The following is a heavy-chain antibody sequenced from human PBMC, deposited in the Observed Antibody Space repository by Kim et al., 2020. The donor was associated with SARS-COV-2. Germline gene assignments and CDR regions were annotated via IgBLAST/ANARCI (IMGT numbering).Heavy chain of an antibody. J-gene: IGHJ6*03. Sequence: NDNPSSMSRVTISGDTSKTQFSRKLSSVTAADTAVYYCARAPDYYYMDVWGKGTTVTVSS. V-gene: IGHV4-34*01. CDR3: ARAPDYYYMDV.